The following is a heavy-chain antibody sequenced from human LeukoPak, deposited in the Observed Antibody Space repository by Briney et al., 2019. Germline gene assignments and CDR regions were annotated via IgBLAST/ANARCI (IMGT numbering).Heavy chain of an antibody. CDR2: IRSKAYGGTT. CDR1: GFTFGDYA. CDR3: AKADLGYCSGGSCYYPRYYFDY. J-gene: IGHJ4*02. Sequence: GGSLRLSCTASGFTFGDYAMSWFRQAPGKGLEWVGFIRSKAYGGTTEYAASVKGRFSISRDDSKSIAYLQMNSLKTEDTAVYYCAKADLGYCSGGSCYYPRYYFDYWGQGTLVTVSS. V-gene: IGHV3-49*03. D-gene: IGHD2-15*01.